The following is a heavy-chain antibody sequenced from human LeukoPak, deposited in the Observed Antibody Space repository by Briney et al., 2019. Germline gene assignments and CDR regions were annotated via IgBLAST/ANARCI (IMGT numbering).Heavy chain of an antibody. D-gene: IGHD6-13*01. V-gene: IGHV4-34*01. CDR1: GGSFSGYY. J-gene: IGHJ5*02. Sequence: ASETLSLTCAVYGGSFSGYYWSWIRQPPGKGLEWIGEINHSGSTNYNPSLKSRVTISVDTSKNQFSLKLSSVTAADTAVYYCARRIAAAGTRRWFDPWGQGTLVTVPS. CDR3: ARRIAAAGTRRWFDP. CDR2: INHSGST.